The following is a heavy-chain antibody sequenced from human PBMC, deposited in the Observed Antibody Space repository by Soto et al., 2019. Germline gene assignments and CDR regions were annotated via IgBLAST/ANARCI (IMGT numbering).Heavy chain of an antibody. CDR3: ARVVGALGPWFDP. J-gene: IGHJ5*02. CDR2: ISAYNGNT. Sequence: QVQLVQSGAEVKKPGASVKVSCKASGYNFNSYTISWVRQAPGQGLEWMGRISAYNGNTNYAQKLQGRVTMTTDTSTSTAYMELRSLRSDDTAGYHCARVVGALGPWFDPWGQGTLVTVSS. D-gene: IGHD1-26*01. V-gene: IGHV1-18*01. CDR1: GYNFNSYT.